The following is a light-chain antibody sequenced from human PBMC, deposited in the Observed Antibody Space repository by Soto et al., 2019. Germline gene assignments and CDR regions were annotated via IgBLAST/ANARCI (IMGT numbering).Light chain of an antibody. CDR2: EVS. J-gene: IGLJ1*01. Sequence: QSVLTQPASVSGSPGQSITISCTGTSSDVGGYNYVSWYQQHPGKAPKLMIYEVSNRPSGVSNRFSGSKSGNTASLTISGLQAEDEADYYCSSYTSIITLYVFXSGTKVTVL. CDR3: SSYTSIITLYV. CDR1: SSDVGGYNY. V-gene: IGLV2-14*01.